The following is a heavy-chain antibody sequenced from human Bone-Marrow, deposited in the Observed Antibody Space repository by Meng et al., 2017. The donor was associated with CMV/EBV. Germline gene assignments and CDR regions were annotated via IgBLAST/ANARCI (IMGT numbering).Heavy chain of an antibody. D-gene: IGHD5-24*01. Sequence: SETLSLTCTVSGGSISGTSYYWSWIRQTPGKGLEWIGYIYYSGTTYYNPSLKSRVTISVDTSKNQFSLNLSSVTAADTAVYYCAREYGYNRCHDPFDIWGQGTMVTVSS. CDR2: IYYSGTT. CDR3: AREYGYNRCHDPFDI. J-gene: IGHJ3*02. CDR1: GGSISGTSYY. V-gene: IGHV4-30-4*08.